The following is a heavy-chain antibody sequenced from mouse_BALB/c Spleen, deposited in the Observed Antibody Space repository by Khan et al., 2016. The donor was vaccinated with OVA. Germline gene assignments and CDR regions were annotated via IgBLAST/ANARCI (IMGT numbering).Heavy chain of an antibody. CDR2: ISYSGRT. D-gene: IGHD1-1*01. J-gene: IGHJ2*01. CDR1: GYSITSDYA. V-gene: IGHV3-2*02. Sequence: EVQLQESGPGLVKPSQSLSLTCTVTGYSITSDYAWTWIRQFPGNKLEWMVYISYSGRTSYNPSLQSRISIPRTTSKNQFFLQLNSVTTEDTATYYWARSVTSTTVVATDFEYWGQGTTLTVSS. CDR3: ARSVTSTTVVATDFEY.